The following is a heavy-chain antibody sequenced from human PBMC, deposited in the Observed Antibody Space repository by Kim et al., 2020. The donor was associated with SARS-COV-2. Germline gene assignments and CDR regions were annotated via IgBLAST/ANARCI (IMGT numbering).Heavy chain of an antibody. V-gene: IGHV4-31*02. D-gene: IGHD4-17*01. Sequence: YSDPSLKGRLTISLDTSKNQFSLKLRSVTAADTAVYYCARETYGDYKVDYWGQGTLVTVSS. J-gene: IGHJ4*02. CDR3: ARETYGDYKVDY.